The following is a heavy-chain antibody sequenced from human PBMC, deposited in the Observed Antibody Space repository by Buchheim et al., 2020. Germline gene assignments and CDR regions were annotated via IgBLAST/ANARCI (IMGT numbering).Heavy chain of an antibody. CDR2: ISSSGDTI. CDR3: ARVGGPHDCTGGVCHQPDY. V-gene: IGHV3-48*03. CDR1: GFMFSSYE. D-gene: IGHD2-8*02. J-gene: IGHJ4*02. Sequence: EVQLVESGGGLVQPGGSLRLSCAASGFMFSSYEMNWVRQAPGKGLEWVSYISSSGDTIHYADSVKGRFTISRDNAKNTLYLQMNSLRAEDTAVYYCARVGGPHDCTGGVCHQPDYWGQGTL.